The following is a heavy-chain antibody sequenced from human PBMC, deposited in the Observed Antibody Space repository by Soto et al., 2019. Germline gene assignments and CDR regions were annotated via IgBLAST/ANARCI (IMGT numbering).Heavy chain of an antibody. CDR3: ARDVSWRGEIS. V-gene: IGHV3-74*01. CDR1: GFTFRNSW. J-gene: IGHJ5*01. Sequence: PGGSLRLSCAASGFTFRNSWMHWVRQAPGKGLVWVSRINNDGTNTDYADSLKGRFTISRDNAKNTVYLQVNNLRAADTAVYYCARDVSWRGEISWGQGTLVTVSS. CDR2: INNDGTNT. D-gene: IGHD3-10*01.